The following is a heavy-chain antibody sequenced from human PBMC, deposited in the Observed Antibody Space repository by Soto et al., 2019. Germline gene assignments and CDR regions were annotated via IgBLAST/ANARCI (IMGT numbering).Heavy chain of an antibody. Sequence: EVQLLESGGGLVQPGGSPRLSCAASGFTFSSYAMSWVRQAPGKGLEWVSAISGSGGSTYYADSVKGRFTISRNNSKNELYLQMNSLRAKDTAVYYCAKVPRYGDYRGYNWFDPWGQGTLVTVSS. CDR2: ISGSGGST. CDR1: GFTFSSYA. CDR3: AKVPRYGDYRGYNWFDP. D-gene: IGHD4-17*01. V-gene: IGHV3-23*01. J-gene: IGHJ5*02.